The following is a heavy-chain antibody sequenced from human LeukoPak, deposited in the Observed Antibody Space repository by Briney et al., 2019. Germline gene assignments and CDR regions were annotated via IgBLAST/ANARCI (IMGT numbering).Heavy chain of an antibody. CDR1: GFTFSSYW. CDR3: ASGRDGYYYFDS. V-gene: IGHV3-74*01. CDR2: INSDGRST. Sequence: GGSLRLSCTASGFTFSSYWMHWVRQAPGKGLVWVSRINSDGRSTSYAESVKGRFTISRDNAKNTLYLQMNSLRAEDTAVYYCASGRDGYYYFDSWGQGTLVTVSS. J-gene: IGHJ4*02. D-gene: IGHD5-24*01.